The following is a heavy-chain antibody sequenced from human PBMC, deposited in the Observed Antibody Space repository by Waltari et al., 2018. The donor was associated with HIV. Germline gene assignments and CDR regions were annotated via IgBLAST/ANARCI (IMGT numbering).Heavy chain of an antibody. CDR1: GFTLSSYS. CDR3: ARVDYYHSTKSRYFDS. CDR2: ISSSSSYI. D-gene: IGHD3-22*01. J-gene: IGHJ4*02. V-gene: IGHV3-21*01. Sequence: EVQLVESGGGLVKPGGSLRLSCAASGFTLSSYSMHWVRQAPGKVREGVSSISSSSSYIYYADSVKGRFTISRDNAKNSLYLQMNSLRAEDTAVYYCARVDYYHSTKSRYFDSWGQGTLVTVSS.